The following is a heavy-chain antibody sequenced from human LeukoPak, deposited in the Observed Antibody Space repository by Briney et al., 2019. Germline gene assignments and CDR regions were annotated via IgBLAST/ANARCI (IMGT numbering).Heavy chain of an antibody. CDR1: GGSISSYY. CDR2: IYYTGST. J-gene: IGHJ3*02. Sequence: ASETLSLTCSVSGGSISSYYWSRIRQPPGKGLEWNGYIYYTGSTNYNPSLESRVTISIDTSKKQLSLKLRSVTAADTAVYYCARDRRESSKPNDAFDIWGQGTMVTVSS. V-gene: IGHV4-59*01. D-gene: IGHD4-11*01. CDR3: ARDRRESSKPNDAFDI.